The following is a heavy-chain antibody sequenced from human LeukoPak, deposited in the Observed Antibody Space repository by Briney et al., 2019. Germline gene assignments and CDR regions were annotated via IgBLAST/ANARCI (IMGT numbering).Heavy chain of an antibody. J-gene: IGHJ5*02. CDR2: ISYNENT. CDR1: GDSISTYNYY. V-gene: IGHV4-39*01. D-gene: IGHD1-7*01. Sequence: SETLSLTCTVSGDSISTYNYYWGWIRQPPGKGLEWIGSISYNENTYYNPSLKSRVTMSVDTSKNQFSLKLSSVTAADTAVYYCAASLELYNWFDPWGQGTLVTVSP. CDR3: AASLELYNWFDP.